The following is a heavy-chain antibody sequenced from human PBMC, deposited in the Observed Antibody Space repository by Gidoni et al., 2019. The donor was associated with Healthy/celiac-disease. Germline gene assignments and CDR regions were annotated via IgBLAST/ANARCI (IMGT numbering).Heavy chain of an antibody. CDR3: ARDDTHIFRTGRSVSVG. CDR2: ITPIFDTA. Sequence: QVQLVQSGAEVKKPGSSVKVSCKASGGTFSSYAISWVRQAPGQGLEWMGGITPIFDTANYAQKFQGRVTITADKSTSTAYMELSSLRSEDTAVYYCARDDTHIFRTGRSVSVGWGQGTLVTVSS. D-gene: IGHD3-9*01. CDR1: GGTFSSYA. V-gene: IGHV1-69*06. J-gene: IGHJ4*02.